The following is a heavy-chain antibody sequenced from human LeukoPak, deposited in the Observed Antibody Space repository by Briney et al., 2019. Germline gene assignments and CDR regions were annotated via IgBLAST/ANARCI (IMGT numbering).Heavy chain of an antibody. CDR3: AREISRVGLPH. V-gene: IGHV4-59*01. CDR1: GGSISSYY. CDR2: IYYSGST. D-gene: IGHD1-26*01. J-gene: IGHJ1*01. Sequence: SETLPLTCTVPGGSISSYYWSWIRQPPGKGLEWIGYIYYSGSTNYNPSLKRRVTISVDTSKNQFSLTLRSVTAAARPVDSCAREISRVGLPHWRESPLLRVS.